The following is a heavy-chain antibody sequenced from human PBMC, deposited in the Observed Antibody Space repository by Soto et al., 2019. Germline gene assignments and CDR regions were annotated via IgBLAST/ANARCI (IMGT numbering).Heavy chain of an antibody. CDR1: GFTFSSYA. J-gene: IGHJ4*02. Sequence: PGGSLRLSCAASGFTFSSYAMHWVRQAPGKGLEWVAVISYDGSNKYYADSVKGRFTISRDNSKNTLYLQMNSLRAEDTAVYYCAREGSGYSYGSDYWGQGTLVTVSS. V-gene: IGHV3-30-3*01. CDR2: ISYDGSNK. D-gene: IGHD5-18*01. CDR3: AREGSGYSYGSDY.